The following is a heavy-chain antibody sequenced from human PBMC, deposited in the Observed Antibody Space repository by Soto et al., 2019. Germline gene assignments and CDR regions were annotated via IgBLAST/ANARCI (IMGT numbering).Heavy chain of an antibody. D-gene: IGHD2-21*02. Sequence: GGSLRLSCAASGFSFSTYSMNWVRQAPGKGLEWVSSISTRGEVYYADSVKGRFTISRDNSKNSVSLQMNSLRGDDTAVYYCAREETAWPLAYGLEVWGQGTTVTDX. CDR1: GFSFSTYS. CDR3: AREETAWPLAYGLEV. J-gene: IGHJ6*02. CDR2: ISTRGEV. V-gene: IGHV3-21*01.